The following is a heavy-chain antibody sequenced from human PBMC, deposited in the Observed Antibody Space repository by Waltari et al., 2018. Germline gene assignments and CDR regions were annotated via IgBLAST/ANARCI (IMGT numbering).Heavy chain of an antibody. CDR3: ARDEIGRRGMDV. V-gene: IGHV4-39*07. CDR2: IYYSGGT. CDR1: GGSISSSSYY. Sequence: QLQLQESGPGLVKPSETLSLTCTVSGGSISSSSYYWGWIRQPPGKGLEWIGSIYYSGGTYYNPSLKSRVTISVDTSKNQFSLKLSSVTAADTAVYYCARDEIGRRGMDVWGQGTTVTVSS. D-gene: IGHD3-16*01. J-gene: IGHJ6*02.